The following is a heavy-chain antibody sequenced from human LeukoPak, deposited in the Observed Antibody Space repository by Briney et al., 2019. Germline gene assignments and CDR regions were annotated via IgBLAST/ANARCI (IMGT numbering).Heavy chain of an antibody. J-gene: IGHJ1*01. CDR3: ARVVVVPAAPYFQH. V-gene: IGHV4-38-2*01. CDR2: IYHSGST. Sequence: SETLSLTCAVSGYSISSGHYWGWIRQPPGKGLEWIGSIYHSGSTYYNPSLKSRVTISVDTSKNQFSLKLSSVTAADTAVYYCARVVVVPAAPYFQHWGQGTLVTVSS. CDR1: GYSISSGHY. D-gene: IGHD2-2*01.